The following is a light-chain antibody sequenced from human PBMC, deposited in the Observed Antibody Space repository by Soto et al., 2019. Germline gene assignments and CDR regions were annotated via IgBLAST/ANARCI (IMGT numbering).Light chain of an antibody. CDR3: QHYGYSSHT. CDR2: GAS. V-gene: IGKV3-20*01. CDR1: QSVSRSY. J-gene: IGKJ2*01. Sequence: EIVLTQSPGTLSLSPGERATLSCRASQSVSRSYLAWYQQKPGQAPRLLIYGASSRATGIQDGFTGSGSGTDFTLTISRLEPKDFAVYSCQHYGYSSHTFGKGTNLEIK.